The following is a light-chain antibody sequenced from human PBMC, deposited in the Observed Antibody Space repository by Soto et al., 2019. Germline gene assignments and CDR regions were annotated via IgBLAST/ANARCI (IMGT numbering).Light chain of an antibody. CDR2: LNSDGSH. J-gene: IGLJ2*01. CDR1: SGHSSYA. Sequence: HPVLTQSPSASASLGASAKLTCTLSSGHSSYAIAWHQQQPEKGPRYLMKLNSDGSHFKGDGIPDRFSGSSSGAERYLTIASLQSEDEADYYCQTWGTGIHVFGGGTKLTVL. CDR3: QTWGTGIHV. V-gene: IGLV4-69*01.